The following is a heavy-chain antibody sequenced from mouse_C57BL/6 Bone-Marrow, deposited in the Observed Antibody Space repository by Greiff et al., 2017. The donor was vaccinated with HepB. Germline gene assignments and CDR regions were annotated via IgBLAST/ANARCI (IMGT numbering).Heavy chain of an antibody. CDR1: GYTFTDHT. J-gene: IGHJ4*01. CDR3: ARPGNYYGSSWYAMDY. V-gene: IGHV1-78*01. CDR2: IYPRDGST. Sequence: VQRVESDAELVKPGASVKISCKVSGYTFTDHTIHWMKQRPEQGLEWIGYIYPRDGSTKYNEKFKGKATLTADKSSSTAYMQLNSLTSEDSAVYFCARPGNYYGSSWYAMDYWGQGTSVTVSS. D-gene: IGHD1-1*01.